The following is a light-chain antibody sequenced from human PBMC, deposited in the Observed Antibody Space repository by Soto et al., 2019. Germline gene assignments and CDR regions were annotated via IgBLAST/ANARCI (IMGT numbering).Light chain of an antibody. J-gene: IGLJ1*01. CDR3: CSYAGSSTPHYV. V-gene: IGLV2-23*02. CDR1: SSDVGSYNL. CDR2: EVS. Sequence: QSVLTQPASVSGSPGQSITISCTGTSSDVGSYNLVSWYQQHPGKAPKLMIYEVSKRPSGVSNRFSGSKSGNTASLTISGLQAEDGADYYCCSYAGSSTPHYVFGTGTKVTVL.